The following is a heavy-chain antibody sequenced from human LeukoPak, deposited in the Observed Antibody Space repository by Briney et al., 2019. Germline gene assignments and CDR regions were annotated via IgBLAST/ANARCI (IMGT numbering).Heavy chain of an antibody. J-gene: IGHJ4*02. CDR1: GFTVSSNY. V-gene: IGHV3-53*01. CDR3: ARAIVVAAAAEGGDY. D-gene: IGHD6-13*01. CDR2: IYSGGST. Sequence: GGSLRLSCAASGFTVSSNYMSWVRQAPGKGLEWVSVIYSGGSTYYADSVKGRFTISRDNSKNTLYLQMNSLRAEDTAVYYCARAIVVAAAAEGGDYWGQGTLVTVSS.